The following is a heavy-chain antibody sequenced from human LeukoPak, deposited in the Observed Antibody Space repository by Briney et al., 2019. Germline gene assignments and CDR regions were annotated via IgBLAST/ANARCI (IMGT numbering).Heavy chain of an antibody. D-gene: IGHD2-21*02. CDR1: GYSFTGYW. V-gene: IGHV5-51*01. J-gene: IGHJ4*02. CDR3: ARLSDFNFDY. CDR2: IYPADSDT. Sequence: GESLKISCKGSGYSFTGYWIGWVRQMPGKGLECMGIIYPADSDTTYSPSFQGQVTISADKSISTIYLQWSSLKASDTAMYYCARLSDFNFDYWGQGTLVTVSS.